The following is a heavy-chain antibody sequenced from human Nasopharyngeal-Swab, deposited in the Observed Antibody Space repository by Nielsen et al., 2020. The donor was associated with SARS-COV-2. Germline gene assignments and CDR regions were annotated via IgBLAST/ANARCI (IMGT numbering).Heavy chain of an antibody. V-gene: IGHV4-34*01. D-gene: IGHD4-23*01. CDR2: INHSGST. CDR1: GGSFSGYY. Sequence: GSLRLSCAVYGGSFSGYYWSWIRQPPGKGLEWIGEINHSGSTNYNPSLKSRVTISVDTSKNQFSLKLSSVTAADTAVYYCARGQGGNSDYWGQGTLVTVSS. J-gene: IGHJ4*02. CDR3: ARGQGGNSDY.